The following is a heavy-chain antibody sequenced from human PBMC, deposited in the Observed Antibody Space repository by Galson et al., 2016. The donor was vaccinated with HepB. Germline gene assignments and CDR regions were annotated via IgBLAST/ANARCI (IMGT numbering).Heavy chain of an antibody. CDR2: INHSGST. Sequence: TLSLTCAVYGGSFSDYYWSWIRQPPGKGLEWIGEINHSGSTNYNPSLKSRVTISVGTSKNQFSLKLRSVTAADTAIYYCARRRKNIAARFGAAIGYWGQGTLVTVSS. CDR3: ARRRKNIAARFGAAIGY. V-gene: IGHV4-34*01. D-gene: IGHD6-6*01. J-gene: IGHJ4*02. CDR1: GGSFSDYY.